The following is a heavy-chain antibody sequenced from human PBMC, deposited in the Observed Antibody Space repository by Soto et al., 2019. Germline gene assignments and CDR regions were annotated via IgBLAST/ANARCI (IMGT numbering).Heavy chain of an antibody. CDR2: ISAYNGNT. D-gene: IGHD2-2*01. J-gene: IGHJ4*02. CDR3: ARVFGYCSSTSCYSLDY. Sequence: ASVKVSCKASGYTFTSYGISWVRQAPGQGLEWMGWISAYNGNTNYAQKLQGRVTMTTDTSTSTAYMELRSLRSDDTAVYYCARVFGYCSSTSCYSLDYWGQGTLVTVSS. V-gene: IGHV1-18*01. CDR1: GYTFTSYG.